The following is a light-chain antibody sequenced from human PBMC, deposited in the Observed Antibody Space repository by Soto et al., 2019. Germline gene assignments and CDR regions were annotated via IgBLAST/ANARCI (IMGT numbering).Light chain of an antibody. CDR3: QHYNNWPFT. CDR1: QSVSSN. Sequence: EIVMTQSPVTLSVSPGERATLSCRASQSVSSNLAWYQQKPGQAPTLLIYGASARATGIPARFSGSGSGTEFTLTISSLQSEDFALYYCQHYNNWPFTFGQGTKLEI. J-gene: IGKJ2*01. V-gene: IGKV3-15*01. CDR2: GAS.